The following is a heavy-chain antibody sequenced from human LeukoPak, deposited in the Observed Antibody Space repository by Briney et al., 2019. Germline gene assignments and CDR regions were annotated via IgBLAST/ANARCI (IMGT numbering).Heavy chain of an antibody. V-gene: IGHV3-15*01. CDR1: GFSFTNTW. D-gene: IGHD3-10*01. J-gene: IGHJ3*02. CDR2: VKSKADDGTT. CDR3: ATEGGSGSYYGDDAFDM. Sequence: GGSLRLSCDAAGFSFTNTWMSWVRQAPGKGLEWVGRVKSKADDGTTDYAAPVQGRFTISRDDSKNTLSLQMNSLKAEDTAVYYCATEGGSGSYYGDDAFDMWGQGTMVTVSS.